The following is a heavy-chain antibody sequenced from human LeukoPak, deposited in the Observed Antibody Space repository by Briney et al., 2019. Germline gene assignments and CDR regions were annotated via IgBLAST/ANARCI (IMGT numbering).Heavy chain of an antibody. J-gene: IGHJ5*02. CDR3: ARDRHCSSTSCYWFDP. CDR2: INPIFGTA. D-gene: IGHD2-2*01. CDR1: GCTFSSYA. V-gene: IGHV1-69*05. Sequence: SVTVSCTASGCTFSSYAINWVRQAPGQGLEWMGGINPIFGTANYAQKFQGRVTITTDESTSTAYMELSSLRSEDTAVYYCARDRHCSSTSCYWFDPWGQGTLVTVSS.